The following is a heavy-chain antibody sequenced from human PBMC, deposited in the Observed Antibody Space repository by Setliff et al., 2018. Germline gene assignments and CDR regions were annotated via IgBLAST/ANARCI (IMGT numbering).Heavy chain of an antibody. V-gene: IGHV1-18*01. CDR2: ISVYSGNT. Sequence: ASVKVSCKTSGYSFADSIVTWVRQAPGQGLEWVGWISVYSGNTYYAQKLQDRVTLTTDTSTTTAYLELRSLRPDDTAVYYCARSFDSGFYHQRDAYDIWGRGTLVTVSS. CDR3: ARSFDSGFYHQRDAYDI. CDR1: GYSFADSI. J-gene: IGHJ3*02. D-gene: IGHD5-12*01.